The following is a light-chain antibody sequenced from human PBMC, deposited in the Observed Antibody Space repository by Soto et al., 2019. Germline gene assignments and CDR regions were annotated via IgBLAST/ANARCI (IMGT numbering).Light chain of an antibody. Sequence: EIVLTQSPGTLSLSPGERATLSCRASQSVSSSYLAWYQQKPGQAPRLLIYGASSRATGIPDRFSGSGSGTDFTLTISRLEPEDFAVYYCQPYGSSRYTFGQGPKLEIK. CDR3: QPYGSSRYT. CDR2: GAS. J-gene: IGKJ2*01. V-gene: IGKV3-20*01. CDR1: QSVSSSY.